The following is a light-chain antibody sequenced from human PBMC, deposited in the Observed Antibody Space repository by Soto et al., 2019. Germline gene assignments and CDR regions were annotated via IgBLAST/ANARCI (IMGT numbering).Light chain of an antibody. CDR3: QQRSNWPLT. CDR1: QGIGWY. J-gene: IGKJ3*01. V-gene: IGKV3-11*01. Sequence: EIVLTQSPDTLSLSPGESATLSCRASQGIGWYLAWFQQKPGQAPRLLIYDASTRATGIPARFSGSGSGTDFTLTISSLEPEDFAVYYCQQRSNWPLTFGPGTKVEIK. CDR2: DAS.